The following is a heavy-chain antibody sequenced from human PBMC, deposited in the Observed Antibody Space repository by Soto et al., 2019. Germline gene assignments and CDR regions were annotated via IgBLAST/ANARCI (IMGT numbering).Heavy chain of an antibody. CDR2: ISSSSSYI. CDR3: ARPVEEKYQLLSVY. J-gene: IGHJ4*02. V-gene: IGHV3-21*01. CDR1: GFTFSSYS. Sequence: EVQLVESGGGLVKPGGSLRLSCAASGFTFSSYSMNWVRQAPGKGLEWVSSISSSSSYIYYADSVKGRFTISRDNAKNSLYLQMNSLRAEDTAVYYCARPVEEKYQLLSVYWGQGTLVTVSS. D-gene: IGHD2-2*01.